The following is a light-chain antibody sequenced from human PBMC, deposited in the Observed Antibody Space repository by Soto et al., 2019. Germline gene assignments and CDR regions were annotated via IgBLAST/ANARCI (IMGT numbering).Light chain of an antibody. CDR3: QQYGRSPQT. V-gene: IGKV3-20*01. CDR1: QSVGRDY. Sequence: EIVMTQSPSTLSVSPWVRSKLSFRASQSVGRDYLAWYQQKPGQAPRLLISGASSRATGIPDRFSGSGSGTDFTLTISRLEPEDFAVYYCQQYGRSPQTFGQGTKVDI. J-gene: IGKJ1*01. CDR2: GAS.